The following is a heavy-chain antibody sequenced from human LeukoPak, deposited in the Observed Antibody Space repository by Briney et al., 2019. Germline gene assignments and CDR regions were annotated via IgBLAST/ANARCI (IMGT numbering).Heavy chain of an antibody. J-gene: IGHJ5*02. V-gene: IGHV3-33*01. CDR2: IWYDGSNK. CDR1: GFAFSSYG. CDR3: ARDSEGWFDP. D-gene: IGHD3-10*01. Sequence: GALSLSFAASGFAFSSYGMHWVRPAPGKGLEWVAVIWYDGSNKYYADSVKGRFTISRDNSKNTLYLQMNSLRAEDTAVYYCARDSEGWFDPWGQGTLVTVSS.